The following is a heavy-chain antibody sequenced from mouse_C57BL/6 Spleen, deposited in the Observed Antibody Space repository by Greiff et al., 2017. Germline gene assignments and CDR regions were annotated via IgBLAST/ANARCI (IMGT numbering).Heavy chain of an antibody. CDR1: GYTFTTYW. J-gene: IGHJ4*01. CDR3: ARGGLRRVYAMDY. V-gene: IGHV1-55*01. D-gene: IGHD2-4*01. CDR2: IYPGSGST. Sequence: QVQLQQPGAELVKPGASVKMSCKASGYTFTTYWITWVKQRPGQGLEWIGDIYPGSGSTNYNEKFESKATLTVDTSSSTAYMQLSSLTSEDSAVYYCARGGLRRVYAMDYWGQGTSVTVSS.